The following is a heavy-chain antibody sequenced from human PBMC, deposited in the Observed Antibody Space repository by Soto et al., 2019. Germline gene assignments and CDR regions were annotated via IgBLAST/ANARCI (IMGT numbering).Heavy chain of an antibody. J-gene: IGHJ5*01. Sequence: GGSLRLSCAASGFTFSSYWMSWVRQAPGKGLEWVATIKKDGAEKYQVDSVKGRFTNSRDNAKNSLYLQMSSLRAEDTAMYYCARFASDVDSSGHCTRVTVAS. D-gene: IGHD3-3*01. CDR3: ARFASDVDS. CDR2: IKKDGAEK. CDR1: GFTFSSYW. V-gene: IGHV3-7*01.